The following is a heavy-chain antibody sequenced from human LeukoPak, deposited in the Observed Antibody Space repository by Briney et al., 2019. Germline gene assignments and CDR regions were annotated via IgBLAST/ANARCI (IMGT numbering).Heavy chain of an antibody. CDR3: ARHSKWFGRRDFDY. CDR1: GGSISSGSYY. D-gene: IGHD3-10*01. Sequence: SQTLSLTCTVSGGSISSGSYYWSWIRQPPGKGLEWIGEINHSGSTNYNPSLKSRVTISVDTSKNQFSLKLSSVTAADTAVYYCARHSKWFGRRDFDYWGQGTLVTVSS. V-gene: IGHV4-39*01. J-gene: IGHJ4*02. CDR2: INHSGST.